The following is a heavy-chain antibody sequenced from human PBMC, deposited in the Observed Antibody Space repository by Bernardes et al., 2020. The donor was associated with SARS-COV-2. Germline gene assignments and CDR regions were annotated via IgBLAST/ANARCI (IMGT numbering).Heavy chain of an antibody. J-gene: IGHJ3*02. D-gene: IGHD3-3*01. CDR1: GGSVSSGSYY. CDR2: IYYSGST. V-gene: IGHV4-61*01. Sequence: SETLSLTCTVSGGSVSSGSYYWSWIRQPPGKGLEWIGYIYYSGSTNYNPSLKSRVTISVDTSKNQFSLKLSSVTAADTAVYYCARVFGITIFGVVIVGAFDIWRQGTMVTVSS. CDR3: ARVFGITIFGVVIVGAFDI.